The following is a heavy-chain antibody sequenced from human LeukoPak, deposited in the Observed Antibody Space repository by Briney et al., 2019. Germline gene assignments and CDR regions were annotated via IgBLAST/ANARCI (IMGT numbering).Heavy chain of an antibody. CDR3: ARHVQDTTMVTPLYYFDY. CDR2: IYYSGST. Sequence: PSETLSLTCTVSGGSINSYYWSWIRQPPGKGLEWIGYIYYSGSTNYSPSLKSRVTISVDTSKNQFSLKLPSVTAADAAVYYCARHVQDTTMVTPLYYFDYWGQGTLVTVSS. CDR1: GGSINSYY. V-gene: IGHV4-59*08. D-gene: IGHD5-18*01. J-gene: IGHJ4*02.